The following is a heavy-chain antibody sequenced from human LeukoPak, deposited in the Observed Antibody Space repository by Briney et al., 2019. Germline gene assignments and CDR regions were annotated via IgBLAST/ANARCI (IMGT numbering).Heavy chain of an antibody. CDR2: IRGDNGKT. V-gene: IGHV1-18*01. CDR1: RYTFTRYG. J-gene: IGHJ4*02. D-gene: IGHD1-26*01. CDR3: AKGGMGAGIVGATRDFDY. Sequence: GASVKDSRKASRYTFTRYGVSGVRQAPGQGLEWMGWIRGDNGKTNYAQNFQGRVTMTTDTPSGTAYMEVRSLRSDDTAVYYCAKGGMGAGIVGATRDFDYWGQGTLVTVSS.